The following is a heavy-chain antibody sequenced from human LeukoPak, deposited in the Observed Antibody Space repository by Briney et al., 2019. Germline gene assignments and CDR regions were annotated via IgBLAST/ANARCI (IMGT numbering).Heavy chain of an antibody. CDR3: AREYYDILTPRRGFDP. J-gene: IGHJ5*02. V-gene: IGHV4-31*03. Sequence: SETLSLTCTVSGGSISSGGYYWTWIRQHPGKGLEWIGYVYYIGNTYYNPSLKSRVTISADTSKNQFSLKLNSVTAADTAVYYCAREYYDILTPRRGFDPWGQGTLVTVSS. CDR2: VYYIGNT. CDR1: GGSISSGGYY. D-gene: IGHD3-9*01.